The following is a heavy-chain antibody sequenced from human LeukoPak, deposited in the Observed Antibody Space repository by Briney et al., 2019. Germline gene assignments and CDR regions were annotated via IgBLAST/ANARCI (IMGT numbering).Heavy chain of an antibody. V-gene: IGHV4-34*01. Sequence: SETLSLTCAVYGGSFSGYYWSWIRQPPGKGLEWIGEINHSGSTNYNPSLKSRVTISVDTSKNQVSLKLRSVTAADTALYYCARGQKYTSGYRVTELGSRYSDYWGQGARVTVSP. CDR1: GGSFSGYY. J-gene: IGHJ4*02. CDR2: INHSGST. CDR3: ARGQKYTSGYRVTELGSRYSDY. D-gene: IGHD5-18*01.